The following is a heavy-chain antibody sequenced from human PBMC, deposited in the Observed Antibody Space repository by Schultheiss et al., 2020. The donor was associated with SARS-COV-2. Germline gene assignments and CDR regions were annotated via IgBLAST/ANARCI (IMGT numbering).Heavy chain of an antibody. CDR1: GFTFSNAW. D-gene: IGHD6-19*01. J-gene: IGHJ4*02. CDR2: IKSKTDGGTT. CDR3: TWESSGWYDHDFDY. V-gene: IGHV3-15*01. Sequence: GESLKISCAASGFTFSNAWMSWVRQAPGKGLEWVGRIKSKTDGGTTDYAAPVKGRFTISRDDSKNTLYLQMNSLKTEDTAVYYCTWESSGWYDHDFDYWGQGTLVTVSS.